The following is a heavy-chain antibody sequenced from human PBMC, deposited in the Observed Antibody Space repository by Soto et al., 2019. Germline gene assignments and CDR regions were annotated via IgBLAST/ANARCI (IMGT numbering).Heavy chain of an antibody. CDR2: IYYSGST. CDR3: ARGGYCSSTSCLPKIFDP. Sequence: PSETLSLTCTVSGGSISSYYWSCIRQPPGKGLEWIGYIYYSGSTNYNPSLKSRVTISVDTSKNQFSLKLSSVTAADTAVYYCARGGYCSSTSCLPKIFDPWGQGTLVTVSS. V-gene: IGHV4-59*01. J-gene: IGHJ5*02. CDR1: GGSISSYY. D-gene: IGHD2-2*01.